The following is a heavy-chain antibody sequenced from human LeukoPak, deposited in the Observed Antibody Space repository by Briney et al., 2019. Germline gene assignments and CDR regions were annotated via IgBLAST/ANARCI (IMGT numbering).Heavy chain of an antibody. CDR1: GFTFSSYG. V-gene: IGHV3-30*02. J-gene: IGHJ4*02. CDR3: AKDPYYSYGPYYFDY. D-gene: IGHD5-18*01. Sequence: GGSLRLSCAASGFTFSSYGMHWVRQAPGKGLEGVAFIRYDGSNKYYADSVKGRFTISRDNSKNTLYLQMNSLRAEDTAVYYCAKDPYYSYGPYYFDYWGQGTLVTVSS. CDR2: IRYDGSNK.